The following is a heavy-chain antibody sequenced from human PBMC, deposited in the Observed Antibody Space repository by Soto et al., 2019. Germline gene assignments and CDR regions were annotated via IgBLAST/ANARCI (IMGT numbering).Heavy chain of an antibody. V-gene: IGHV1-18*01. CDR2: ISAYNGNT. CDR1: GYTFTSYG. CDR3: ASQVSGILTGYPREYYYGMDV. Sequence: ASVKVSCKASGYTFTSYGISWVRQAPGQGLEWMGWISAYNGNTNYAQKLQGRVTMTTGTSTSTAYMELRSLRSDDTAVYYCASQVSGILTGYPREYYYGMDVWGQGTTVTVSS. D-gene: IGHD3-9*01. J-gene: IGHJ6*02.